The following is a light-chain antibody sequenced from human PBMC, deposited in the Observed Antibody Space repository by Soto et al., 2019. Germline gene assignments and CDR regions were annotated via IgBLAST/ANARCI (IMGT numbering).Light chain of an antibody. CDR1: QSISSW. J-gene: IGKJ1*01. CDR3: QQYKNYWT. CDR2: DAS. V-gene: IGKV1-5*01. Sequence: DIQMTQSPSTLSASVGDRVTITCRASQSISSWLAWYQQKPGKAPKLMIYDASSLESGVPSRFSGSGSGTEFTLTISSLQPDDFATYYCQQYKNYWTGGQGTKVDIK.